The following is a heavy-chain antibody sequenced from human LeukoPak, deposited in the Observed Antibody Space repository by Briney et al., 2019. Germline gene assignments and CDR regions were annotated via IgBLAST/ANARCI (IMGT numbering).Heavy chain of an antibody. CDR1: GYTFTSYD. CDR2: MNPNSGKP. D-gene: IGHD3-3*01. J-gene: IGHJ6*03. V-gene: IGHV1-8*01. Sequence: ASVKVSCKASGYTFTSYDINWVRQATGQGLEWMGWMNPNSGKPGYAQKFQGRVTMTRNTSISTAYMELSSLRSEDTAVYYCARTTYYDFWSGYYGYYYYYMDVWGKGTTVTVSS. CDR3: ARTTYYDFWSGYYGYYYYYMDV.